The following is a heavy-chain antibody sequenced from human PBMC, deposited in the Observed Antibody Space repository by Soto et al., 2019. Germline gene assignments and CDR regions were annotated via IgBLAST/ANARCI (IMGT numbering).Heavy chain of an antibody. V-gene: IGHV3-9*01. CDR2: ISWNSGSI. Sequence: SLRLSCAASGFTFDDYAMHWVRQAPGKGLEWVSGISWNSGSIGYADSVKGRFTISRDNAKNSLYLQMNSLRAEDTALYYCAKDYYDILTGLLGVWGQGTTVTVS. J-gene: IGHJ6*02. CDR1: GFTFDDYA. CDR3: AKDYYDILTGLLGV. D-gene: IGHD3-9*01.